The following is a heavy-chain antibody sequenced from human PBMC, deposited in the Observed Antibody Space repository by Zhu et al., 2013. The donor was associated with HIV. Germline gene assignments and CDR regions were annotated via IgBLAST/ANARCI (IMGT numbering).Heavy chain of an antibody. CDR3: ARERDYGGNSDAFDI. V-gene: IGHV1-2*02. CDR2: INPNSGGT. CDR1: GYTFTGYY. J-gene: IGHJ3*02. Sequence: QVQLVQSGAEVKKPGASVKVSCKASGYTFTGYYMHWVRQAPGQGLEWMGWINPNSGGTNYAQKFQGRVTMTRDTSISTAYMELSRLRSDDTAVYHCARERDYGGNSDAFDIWAKGQWSPSLQ. D-gene: IGHD4-17*01.